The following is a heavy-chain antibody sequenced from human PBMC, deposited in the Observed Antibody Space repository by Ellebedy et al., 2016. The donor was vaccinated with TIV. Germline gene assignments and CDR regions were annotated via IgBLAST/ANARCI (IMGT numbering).Heavy chain of an antibody. D-gene: IGHD1-26*01. CDR3: ARGRYSGSYYY. V-gene: IGHV4-59*01. CDR1: GGSISSYY. J-gene: IGHJ4*02. Sequence: MPSETLSLTCTVSGGSISSYYWSWIRQPPGKGLEWIGYIYYSGSTNYNPSLKSRVTISVDTSKNQFSLKLSSVTAADTAVYYCARGRYSGSYYYWGQGTLVTVSS. CDR2: IYYSGST.